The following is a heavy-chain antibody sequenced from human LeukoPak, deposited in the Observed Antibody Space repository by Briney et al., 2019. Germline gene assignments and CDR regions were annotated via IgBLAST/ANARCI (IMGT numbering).Heavy chain of an antibody. CDR1: GYTFTSYY. CDR2: INPSGGST. Sequence: ASVKVSCKASGYTFTSYYMHWVRQAPGQGLEWMGIINPSGGSTSYAQKFQGGVTMTRDTSKNQFSLKLSSVTAADTAVYYCARVAAAGHLDYWGQGTLVTVSS. D-gene: IGHD6-13*01. CDR3: ARVAAAGHLDY. V-gene: IGHV1-46*01. J-gene: IGHJ4*02.